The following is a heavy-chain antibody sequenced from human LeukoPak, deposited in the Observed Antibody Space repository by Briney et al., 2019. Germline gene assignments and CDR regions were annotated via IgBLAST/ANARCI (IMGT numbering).Heavy chain of an antibody. CDR1: GFTFDDYA. Sequence: SRSLRLSCAASGFTFDDYAMHWVRQAPGKGLEWVSGISWNSGSIGYADSVKGRFTISRDNAKNSLYLQMNSLRAEDTALYYCAKDASSWSTYYFDYWGQGTLVTVSS. CDR2: ISWNSGSI. D-gene: IGHD6-13*01. J-gene: IGHJ4*02. V-gene: IGHV3-9*01. CDR3: AKDASSWSTYYFDY.